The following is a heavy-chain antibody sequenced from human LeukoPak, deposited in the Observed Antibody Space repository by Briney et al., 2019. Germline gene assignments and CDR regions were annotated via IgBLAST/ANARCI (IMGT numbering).Heavy chain of an antibody. CDR1: GGSISSGGYY. V-gene: IGHV4-30-2*01. CDR3: ARRRLSGIAARLGDDAFDI. CDR2: IYHSGST. J-gene: IGHJ3*02. Sequence: SETLSLTCTVSGGSISSGGYYWSWLRQPPGKGLEWIGYIYHSGSTYYNPSLKSRVTISVDTSKNQFSLKLSSVTAADTAVYYCARRRLSGIAARLGDDAFDIWGQGTMVTVSS. D-gene: IGHD6-6*01.